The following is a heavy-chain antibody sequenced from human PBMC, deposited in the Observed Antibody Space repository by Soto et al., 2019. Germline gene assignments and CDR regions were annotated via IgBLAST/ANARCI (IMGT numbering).Heavy chain of an antibody. Sequence: QVQLVQSGAEVKKPGASVKVSCKASGYTFTGYYMHWVRQAPGQGLEWMGWINPNSGGTNYAQKFQGRVTMTRDTSISTAYMELSRLRSGDTAVYYCARGVGAQQWLVGVWFDPWGQGTLVTVSS. CDR2: INPNSGGT. J-gene: IGHJ5*02. V-gene: IGHV1-2*02. CDR1: GYTFTGYY. CDR3: ARGVGAQQWLVGVWFDP. D-gene: IGHD6-19*01.